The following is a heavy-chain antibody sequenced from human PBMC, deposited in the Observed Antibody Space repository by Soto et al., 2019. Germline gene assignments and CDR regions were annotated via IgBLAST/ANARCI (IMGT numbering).Heavy chain of an antibody. D-gene: IGHD3-22*01. CDR1: GLTFRSYA. V-gene: IGHV3-30-3*01. CDR3: ARRYYYDGSGPYGMDV. Sequence: GGSLRLSCAASGLTFRSYAMHWVRQAPGKGLEWVAVISYDGSNKYYADSVKGRFTISRDNSKNTLYLQMNSLRAEDTAVYYCARRYYYDGSGPYGMDVWGQGTTVTVSS. J-gene: IGHJ6*02. CDR2: ISYDGSNK.